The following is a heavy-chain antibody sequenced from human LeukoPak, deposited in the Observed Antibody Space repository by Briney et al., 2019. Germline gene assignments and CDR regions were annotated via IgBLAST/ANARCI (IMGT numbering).Heavy chain of an antibody. V-gene: IGHV5-51*01. D-gene: IGHD6-13*01. CDR2: IYPGDSDT. CDR3: ARYSSSWWSVRYFDY. CDR1: GCRFTSYW. Sequence: GGSLEISFKGSGCRFTSYWIGWVRQMPGKGVGGRGIIYPGDSDTRYSPSFQGQVTISADKSISTAYLQWSSLKASDTAMYYCARYSSSWWSVRYFDYWGQGTLVTVSS. J-gene: IGHJ4*02.